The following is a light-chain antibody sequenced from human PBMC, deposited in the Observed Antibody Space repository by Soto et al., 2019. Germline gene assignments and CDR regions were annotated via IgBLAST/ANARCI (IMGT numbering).Light chain of an antibody. J-gene: IGKJ4*01. CDR3: QQRSNWPRT. Sequence: EIVLTQSPATLSLSPGERATLSCRASQSVSSYLAWYKQKPGQAPRLLIYDASKRATGIPARFNGSGSGTDFTFTISSLEPEDFAVYYCQQRSNWPRTFGGGTKVDIK. CDR1: QSVSSY. V-gene: IGKV3-11*01. CDR2: DAS.